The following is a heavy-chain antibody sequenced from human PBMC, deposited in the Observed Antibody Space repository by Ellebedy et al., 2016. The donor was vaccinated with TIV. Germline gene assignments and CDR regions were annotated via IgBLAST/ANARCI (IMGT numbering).Heavy chain of an antibody. CDR1: GFTFSDYY. V-gene: IGHV3-11*01. Sequence: GESLKISXAASGFTFSDYYMSWIRQAPGKGLEWVSYISSSGSTIYYADSVKGRFTISRDNAKNSLYLQMNSLRAEDTAVYYCATVATPALGYFDYWGQGTLVTVSS. D-gene: IGHD5-12*01. CDR2: ISSSGSTI. CDR3: ATVATPALGYFDY. J-gene: IGHJ4*02.